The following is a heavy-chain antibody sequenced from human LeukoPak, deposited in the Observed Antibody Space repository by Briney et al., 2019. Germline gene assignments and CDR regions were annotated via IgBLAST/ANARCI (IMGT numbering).Heavy chain of an antibody. J-gene: IGHJ3*02. V-gene: IGHV4-59*08. D-gene: IGHD3-22*01. Sequence: SETLSLTCTVSGGSISSYYWSWIRQPPGKGLEWIGYIYYSGSTNYNPSLKSRVTISVDTSKNQFSLKLSSVTAADTAVYYCAVPSSGYLDAFDIWGQGTMVTVSS. CDR2: IYYSGST. CDR3: AVPSSGYLDAFDI. CDR1: GGSISSYY.